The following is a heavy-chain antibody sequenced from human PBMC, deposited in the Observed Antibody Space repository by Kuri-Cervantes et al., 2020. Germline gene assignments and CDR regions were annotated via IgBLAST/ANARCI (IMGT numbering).Heavy chain of an antibody. CDR2: ISSSSSTI. D-gene: IGHD3-16*01. CDR3: ARDLNYDYVWGSPGDAFDI. V-gene: IGHV3-48*01. CDR1: GFTFSSYS. J-gene: IGHJ3*02. Sequence: GGSLRLSCAASGFTFSSYSMNWVRQAPGKGLEWVSYISSSSSTIYYADSVKGRFTISRDNAKNSLYLQMNSLRAEDTAVYYCARDLNYDYVWGSPGDAFDIWGQGTMVTVSS.